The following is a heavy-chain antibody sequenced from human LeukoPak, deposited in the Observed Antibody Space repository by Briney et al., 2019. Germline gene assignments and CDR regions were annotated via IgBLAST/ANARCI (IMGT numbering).Heavy chain of an antibody. D-gene: IGHD3-22*01. CDR3: ARDRRYYHDTGGQFDY. J-gene: IGHJ4*02. Sequence: SETLSLTCVVSGDYISGYYWSWIRQPPGKGFEWIGYIHFSGSTKYNPSHRGRVDISVDTSRNQFSLKLSSVTAADTAVYYCARDRRYYHDTGGQFDYWGQGTLVTVSS. CDR1: GDYISGYY. CDR2: IHFSGST. V-gene: IGHV4-59*01.